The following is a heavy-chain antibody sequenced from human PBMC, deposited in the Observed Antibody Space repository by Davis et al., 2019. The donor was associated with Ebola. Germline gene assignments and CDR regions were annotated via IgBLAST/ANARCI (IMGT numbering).Heavy chain of an antibody. V-gene: IGHV3-48*04. J-gene: IGHJ4*02. CDR1: GFTFSSYS. Sequence: GESLKIPCAASGFTFSSYSMNWVRQAPGKGLEWVSYISSSSSTIYYADSVKGRFTISRDNAKNSLYLQINSLRAEDTAVYYCARVGSFITSDYWGQGTLVSVSS. CDR3: ARVGSFITSDY. D-gene: IGHD2-2*01. CDR2: ISSSSSTI.